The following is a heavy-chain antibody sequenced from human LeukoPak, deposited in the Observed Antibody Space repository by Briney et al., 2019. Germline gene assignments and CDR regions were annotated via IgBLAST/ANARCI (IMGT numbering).Heavy chain of an antibody. CDR3: ARAGLMYYYDSTGYYYQGWFDP. D-gene: IGHD3-22*01. J-gene: IGHJ5*02. CDR1: GGSISSGSYY. CDR2: IYTSGST. V-gene: IGHV4-61*02. Sequence: PSETLSLTCTVSGGSISSGSYYWSWIRQPAGKGLEWIGRIYTSGSTNYNPSLKSRVTISVDTSKNQFSLKLSSVTAADTAVYYCARAGLMYYYDSTGYYYQGWFDPWGKGTLVTVSS.